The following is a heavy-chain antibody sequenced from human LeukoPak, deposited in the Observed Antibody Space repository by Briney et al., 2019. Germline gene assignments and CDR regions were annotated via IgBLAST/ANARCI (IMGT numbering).Heavy chain of an antibody. Sequence: SETLSLTCAVSRGSISSYYWSWIRQSPGKGLERIGYIYYDGSTNYNPSLKSRATISLDTSKNQFSLRLSSVTAADTAVYYCASLGGSGSWNFGYWGQGALVTVSS. CDR3: ASLGGSGSWNFGY. CDR1: RGSISSYY. V-gene: IGHV4-59*01. D-gene: IGHD3-10*01. CDR2: IYYDGST. J-gene: IGHJ4*02.